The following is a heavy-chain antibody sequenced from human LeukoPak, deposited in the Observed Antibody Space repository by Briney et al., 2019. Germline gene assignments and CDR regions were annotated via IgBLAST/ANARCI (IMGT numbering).Heavy chain of an antibody. J-gene: IGHJ3*02. Sequence: GGSLRLSCAASGFTFDDYAMHWVRQAPGKGLEWVSGISWNSGSIGYADSVKSRFTISRDNAKNSLYLQMNSLRAEDTALYYCAKSGGYSSGHDAFDIWGQGTMVTVSS. CDR3: AKSGGYSSGHDAFDI. CDR2: ISWNSGSI. CDR1: GFTFDDYA. V-gene: IGHV3-9*01. D-gene: IGHD6-19*01.